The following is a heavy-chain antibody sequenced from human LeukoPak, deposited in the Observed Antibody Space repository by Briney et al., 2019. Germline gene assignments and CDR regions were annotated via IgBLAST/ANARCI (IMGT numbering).Heavy chain of an antibody. J-gene: IGHJ6*02. CDR3: ARDTPGRGYCSGGSCYAHYGMDV. CDR2: IYYSGST. CDR1: GGSISSYY. D-gene: IGHD2-15*01. V-gene: IGHV4-59*01. Sequence: PSETLSLTCTVSGGSISSYYWSWIRQPPGKGLEWIGYIYYSGSTNYNPSLKSRVTISVDTSKNQFSLKLSSVTAADTAVYYCARDTPGRGYCSGGSCYAHYGMDVWGQGTTVTVSS.